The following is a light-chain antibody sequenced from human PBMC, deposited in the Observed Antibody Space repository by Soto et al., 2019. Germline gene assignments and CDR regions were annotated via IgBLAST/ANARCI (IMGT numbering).Light chain of an antibody. CDR2: AAS. Sequence: AIRMTQSPSSLSASTGDRVTITCRASQGISSYLAWYQPKPGKAPKLLIYAASTLQSGVPSRFSGSGSGTDLTLTISCLQSEDFATYYCQQYYSYPLITFGQGTRLEIK. CDR3: QQYYSYPLIT. J-gene: IGKJ5*01. CDR1: QGISSY. V-gene: IGKV1-8*01.